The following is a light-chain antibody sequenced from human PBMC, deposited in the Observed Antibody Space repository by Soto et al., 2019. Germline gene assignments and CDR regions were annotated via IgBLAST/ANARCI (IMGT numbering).Light chain of an antibody. CDR3: QQYHSTPLT. J-gene: IGKJ4*01. V-gene: IGKV4-1*01. CDR1: QSVLYSSKNKNF. CDR2: WAS. Sequence: DIVMTQSPDSLAVSLGERATINCKSSQSVLYSSKNKNFLAWYQQKPGQSPKLLIYWASTRESGVPDRFSGSGSGTDFTLTISSLQAEDVAVYYCQQYHSTPLTFGGGTKVEMK.